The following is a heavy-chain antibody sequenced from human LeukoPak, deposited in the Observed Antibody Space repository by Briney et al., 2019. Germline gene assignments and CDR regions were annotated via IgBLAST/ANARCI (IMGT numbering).Heavy chain of an antibody. J-gene: IGHJ3*02. CDR2: ISSSGFTI. CDR3: ARGDRAMKHDAFDI. Sequence: GGSLRLSCAASGFTFSDYHMNWIRRAPGKGLEWGSYISSSGFTIYFADSVKGRFTISRDNAKNSLYLQMNSLRAEDTAVYYCARGDRAMKHDAFDIWGQGTMVTVSS. V-gene: IGHV3-11*01. D-gene: IGHD5-18*01. CDR1: GFTFSDYH.